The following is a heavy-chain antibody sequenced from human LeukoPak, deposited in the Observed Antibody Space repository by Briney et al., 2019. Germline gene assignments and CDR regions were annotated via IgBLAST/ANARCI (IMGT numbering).Heavy chain of an antibody. Sequence: GGSLRLSCAGSGFTLRSYAMHCLRQAPGKGLEWVAVISYDGSNKDYADSVKGRFTISRDNSKNTLFLQMNSLRVEDTAVYYWSREIFNGFDIWVQGTMVTVSS. CDR3: SREIFNGFDI. CDR1: GFTLRSYA. CDR2: ISYDGSNK. V-gene: IGHV3-30-3*01. J-gene: IGHJ3*02.